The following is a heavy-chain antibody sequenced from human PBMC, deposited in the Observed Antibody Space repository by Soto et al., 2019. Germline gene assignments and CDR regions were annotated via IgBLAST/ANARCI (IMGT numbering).Heavy chain of an antibody. CDR2: IKSKPAGGTT. CDR3: ATGLDLGG. CDR1: GFTFINAW. D-gene: IGHD1-7*01. Sequence: GGSLRLSCAASGFTFINAWMHWVRQAPGKGLEWVARIKSKPAGGTTDYVAPVKGRFTISRDDSNNTLYLQMNSLKSEDTAVYYCATGLDLGGWGQGTLVTVSS. V-gene: IGHV3-15*07. J-gene: IGHJ4*02.